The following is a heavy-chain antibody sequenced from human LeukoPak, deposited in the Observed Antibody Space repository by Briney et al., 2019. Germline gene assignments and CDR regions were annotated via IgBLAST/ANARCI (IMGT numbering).Heavy chain of an antibody. J-gene: IGHJ6*04. CDR3: ARDRDYYYGSGSYIHYYYYGMDV. CDR1: GGSISSSNW. D-gene: IGHD3-10*01. V-gene: IGHV4-4*02. CDR2: ISHSVST. Sequence: SGTLSLTCAVSGGSISSSNWWRWVSHPREKGLEWSGDISHSVSTNYNPSLKSRVTISVDKSKNQFSLKLCSVTAADTAVYYCARDRDYYYGSGSYIHYYYYGMDVWGKGTTVTVSS.